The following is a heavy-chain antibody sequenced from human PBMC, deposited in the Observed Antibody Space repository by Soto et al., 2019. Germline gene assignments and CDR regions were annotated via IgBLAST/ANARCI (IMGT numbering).Heavy chain of an antibody. J-gene: IGHJ4*02. Sequence: PSETPSLTCTVSGGSISSSSYYWGWIRQPPGKGLEWIGSIYYSGSTYYNPSLKSRVTMAVDKSRNQFSLKLSSVTAADTAVYYCARRWGERRVDYWGQGTLVTFSS. CDR2: IYYSGST. CDR3: ARRWGERRVDY. V-gene: IGHV4-39*07. D-gene: IGHD3-10*01. CDR1: GGSISSSSYY.